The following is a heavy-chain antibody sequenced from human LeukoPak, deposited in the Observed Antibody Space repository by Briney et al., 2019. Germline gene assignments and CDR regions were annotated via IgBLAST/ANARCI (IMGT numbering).Heavy chain of an antibody. D-gene: IGHD3-22*01. Sequence: GESLKISCKGSGYSFTSYWIGWVRQMPGKGLEWMGIIYPGDSDTRYSPSFQGQVTISADKSISTAYLQWSSLKASDTAMYYRARRADYYDSSGSYAFDIWGQGTMVTVSS. CDR2: IYPGDSDT. CDR3: ARRADYYDSSGSYAFDI. J-gene: IGHJ3*02. CDR1: GYSFTSYW. V-gene: IGHV5-51*01.